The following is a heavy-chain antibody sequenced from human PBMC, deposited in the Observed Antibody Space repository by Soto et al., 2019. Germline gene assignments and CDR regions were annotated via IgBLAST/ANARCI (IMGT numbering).Heavy chain of an antibody. V-gene: IGHV5-51*01. J-gene: IGHJ4*02. CDR1: GYNFPPSW. CDR3: ARHTHSCSITSCHPDY. Sequence: GESLKIPCKVSGYNFPPSWIGWVRQVTGKGLEWMGIIYPDDSDTTYNPSFQGQVTMSVDKSISTAYLQWSSLRASDTAIYYCARHTHSCSITSCHPDYWGQGTRVTVSS. D-gene: IGHD2-2*01. CDR2: IYPDDSDT.